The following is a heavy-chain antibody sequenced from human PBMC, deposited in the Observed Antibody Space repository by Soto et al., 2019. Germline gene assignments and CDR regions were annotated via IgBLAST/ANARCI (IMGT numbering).Heavy chain of an antibody. J-gene: IGHJ4*02. Sequence: EVQLLESGGGSVQPGGSLRLSCAASGFTFSSYAMHWVRRPPGKGLEWGSSISGSGGTAYYAASLKGRFSISRDSFVNTLYRQVNSLRAADTAVYYCVKGRGQNWNFDYWGRGTLVTVSP. D-gene: IGHD1-1*01. CDR1: GFTFSSYA. V-gene: IGHV3-23*01. CDR3: VKGRGQNWNFDY. CDR2: ISGSGGTA.